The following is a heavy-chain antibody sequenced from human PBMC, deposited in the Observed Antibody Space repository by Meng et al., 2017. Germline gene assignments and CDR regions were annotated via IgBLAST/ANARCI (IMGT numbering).Heavy chain of an antibody. D-gene: IGHD6-13*01. CDR1: GFTVSSNY. CDR2: IYSGGST. Sequence: GESLKISCAASGFTVSSNYMSWVRQAPGKGLEWASVIYSGGSTYYADSVKGRFTISRHNSKNTLYLQMNSLRAEDTAVYYCARAAYSSSWHPYFQHWGQGTLVTVSS. CDR3: ARAAYSSSWHPYFQH. V-gene: IGHV3-53*04. J-gene: IGHJ1*01.